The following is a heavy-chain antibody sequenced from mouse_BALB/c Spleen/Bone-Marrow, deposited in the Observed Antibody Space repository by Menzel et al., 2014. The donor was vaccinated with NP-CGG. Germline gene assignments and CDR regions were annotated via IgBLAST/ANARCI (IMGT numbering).Heavy chain of an antibody. Sequence: EVKLVESGGDSVKPGGSLKLSCAASGFTFSSYGMSWVRQTPDKTLKWVATISSGGIYTYYPDSVKGRFTISRDNAKNTLYLQMSSLKSEDTAMYYCTRRTGTDYYAMDYWGQGTSVSVSS. V-gene: IGHV5-6*02. CDR1: GFTFSSYG. CDR3: TRRTGTDYYAMDY. J-gene: IGHJ4*01. CDR2: ISSGGIYT. D-gene: IGHD4-1*01.